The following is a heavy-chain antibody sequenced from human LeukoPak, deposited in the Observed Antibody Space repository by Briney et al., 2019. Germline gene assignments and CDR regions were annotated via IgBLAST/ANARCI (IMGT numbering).Heavy chain of an antibody. D-gene: IGHD2-2*01. Sequence: SETLSLTCSVSGGSITSYYWSWIRKPAGKGLEWIGRIYTSGSTNYSPSLKSRITMSVDTSNNQSSLNLSSVTAADTAVYYCARDSTARAYDIWGQGTMVTVSS. J-gene: IGHJ3*02. CDR2: IYTSGST. CDR3: ARDSTARAYDI. V-gene: IGHV4-4*07. CDR1: GGSITSYY.